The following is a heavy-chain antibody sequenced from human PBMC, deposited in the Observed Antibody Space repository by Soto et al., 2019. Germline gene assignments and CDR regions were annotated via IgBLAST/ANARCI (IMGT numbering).Heavy chain of an antibody. D-gene: IGHD3-10*01. J-gene: IGHJ6*02. V-gene: IGHV3-33*01. CDR2: IWYDGSNK. CDR1: GFTFSSYG. Sequence: PGGSLRRSCAASGFTFSSYGMHWVRQAPGKGLEWVAVIWYDGSNKYYADSVKGRFTISRDNSKNTLYLQMNSLRAEDTAVYYCAREDYYGSGSYFALVSRFHYYYYGMDFWGQGT. CDR3: AREDYYGSGSYFALVSRFHYYYYGMDF.